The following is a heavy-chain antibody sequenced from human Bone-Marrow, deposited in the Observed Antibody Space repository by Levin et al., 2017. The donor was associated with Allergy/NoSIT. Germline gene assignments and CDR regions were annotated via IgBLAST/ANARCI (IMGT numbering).Heavy chain of an antibody. CDR3: ARAFSSWYRGAFDI. CDR1: GGSFSGYY. CDR2: INHSGST. Sequence: SETLSLTCAVYGGSFSGYYWSWIRQPPGKGLEWIGEINHSGSTNYNPSLKSRVTISVDTSKNQFSLKLSSVTAADTAVYYCARAFSSWYRGAFDIWGQGTMVTVSS. V-gene: IGHV4-34*01. J-gene: IGHJ3*02. D-gene: IGHD6-13*01.